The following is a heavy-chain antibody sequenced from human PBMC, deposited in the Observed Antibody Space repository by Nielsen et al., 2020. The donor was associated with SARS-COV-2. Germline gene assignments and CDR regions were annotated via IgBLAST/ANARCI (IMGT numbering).Heavy chain of an antibody. CDR3: ASIRSFDYLWGIFPN. Sequence: SETLSLTCRISGGSISSRGYYWGWIRQSPGKGLEWIGILYYSGSTFYNPSLQSRVSILVDTSKNQLSLKLSSVTAADTAVYYCASIRSFDYLWGIFPNWGPGTLVTVSS. J-gene: IGHJ4*02. V-gene: IGHV4-39*01. D-gene: IGHD3-16*01. CDR2: LYYSGST. CDR1: GGSISSRGYY.